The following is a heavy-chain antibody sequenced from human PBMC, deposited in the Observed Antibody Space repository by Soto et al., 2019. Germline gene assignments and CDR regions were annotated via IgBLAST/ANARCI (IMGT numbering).Heavy chain of an antibody. CDR3: ARSDDSTSYPLDL. CDR1: GYTFTSSG. Sequence: ASVKVSCKASGYTFTSSGMSWVRQAPGQGLEWMGWISAHTGSSEYAQRFQGRVTMTTDRSTSTAYMELRSLRSDDTAVYYCARSDDSTSYPLDLWGPGTLVTVSS. J-gene: IGHJ5*02. V-gene: IGHV1-18*01. D-gene: IGHD4-4*01. CDR2: ISAHTGSS.